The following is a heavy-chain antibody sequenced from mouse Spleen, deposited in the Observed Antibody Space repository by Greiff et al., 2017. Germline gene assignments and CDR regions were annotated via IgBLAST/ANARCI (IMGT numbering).Heavy chain of an antibody. Sequence: EVMLVESGGGLVKPGGSLKLSCAASGFTFSSYAMSWVRQTPEKRLEWVATISSGGSYTYYPDSVQGRFTISRDNAKNTLYLQMSSLRSEDTAMYYCARASASGYFDYWGQGTTLTVSS. J-gene: IGHJ2*01. CDR2: ISSGGSYT. CDR3: ARASASGYFDY. V-gene: IGHV5-9-1*01. CDR1: GFTFSSYA. D-gene: IGHD4-1*01.